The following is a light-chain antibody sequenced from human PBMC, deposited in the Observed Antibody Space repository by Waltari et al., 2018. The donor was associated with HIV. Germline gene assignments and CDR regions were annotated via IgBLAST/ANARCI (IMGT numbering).Light chain of an antibody. CDR1: SSNIGINT. V-gene: IGLV1-44*01. CDR3: AAWYDRLNGWV. Sequence: QSVLTQPPSASGTPGQRVTISCSGSSSNIGINTVNWYQHLPGTAPKLLIYSSNQRPAGVPDRFSGSKSGTSASLAISGLQSEDEADYYCAAWYDRLNGWVFGGGTKLTVL. J-gene: IGLJ3*02. CDR2: SSN.